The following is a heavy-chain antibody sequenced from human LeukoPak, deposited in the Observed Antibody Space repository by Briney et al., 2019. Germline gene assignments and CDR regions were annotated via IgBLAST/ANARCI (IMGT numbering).Heavy chain of an antibody. J-gene: IGHJ4*02. CDR3: ATKPRSYYDILTGYFLY. Sequence: GGSLRLSCAASGFTFSSYGMHWVRQAPGKGLEWVAFIRYDGSNKYYADSVKGRFTISRDHSKNTLSLQMNSLRADDTAVYYCATKPRSYYDILTGYFLYWGQGTLVTVSS. V-gene: IGHV3-30*02. CDR2: IRYDGSNK. D-gene: IGHD3-9*01. CDR1: GFTFSSYG.